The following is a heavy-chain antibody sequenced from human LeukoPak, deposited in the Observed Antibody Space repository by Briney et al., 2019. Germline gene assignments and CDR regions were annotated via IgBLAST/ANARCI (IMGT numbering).Heavy chain of an antibody. J-gene: IGHJ3*02. CDR3: ARGQLRYYDWAPFDI. Sequence: ASVKVSCKASGYTFTNYYIHWVRQAPGQGLEWMGIINPSHGTTTCAQKFQGRVTITRDTSTSTVYMELSSLRSEDTAVYYCARGQLRYYDWAPFDIWGQGTMVTVSS. CDR2: INPSHGTT. V-gene: IGHV1-46*01. D-gene: IGHD3-9*01. CDR1: GYTFTNYY.